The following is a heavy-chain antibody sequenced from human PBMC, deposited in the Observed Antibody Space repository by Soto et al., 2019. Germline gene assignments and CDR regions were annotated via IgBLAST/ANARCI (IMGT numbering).Heavy chain of an antibody. CDR1: GFSFSTW. D-gene: IGHD5-12*01. Sequence: EVQLVESGGGVVQPGGSLRLSCVASGFSFSTWMHWVRQAPGKGLEWLSRINSDGGSISYADFVKGRFTVSRDNVKHTLYLQIDSLTVEDTAVYYCTRGASGYGNFDYWGQGVLLTVS. V-gene: IGHV3-74*01. CDR3: TRGASGYGNFDY. J-gene: IGHJ4*02. CDR2: INSDGGSI.